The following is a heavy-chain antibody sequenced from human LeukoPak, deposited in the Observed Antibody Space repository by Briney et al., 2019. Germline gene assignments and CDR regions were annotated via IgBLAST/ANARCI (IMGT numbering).Heavy chain of an antibody. V-gene: IGHV3-33*03. CDR2: IWYDGSNK. J-gene: IGHJ5*02. D-gene: IGHD2-2*01. CDR3: ASRDIVVVPAAMRGPNWFDP. Sequence: GGSLRLSCAASGFTFRSYGMHWVRQAPGKGLEWVADIWYDGSNKYYADSVKGRFTISRDNAKNSLYLQMTSLRAEDTAMYYCASRDIVVVPAAMRGPNWFDPWGQGTLVTVSS. CDR1: GFTFRSYG.